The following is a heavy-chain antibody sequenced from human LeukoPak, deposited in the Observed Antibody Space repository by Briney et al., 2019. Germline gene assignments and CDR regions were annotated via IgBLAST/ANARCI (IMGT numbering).Heavy chain of an antibody. J-gene: IGHJ4*02. CDR1: GFTFSSYW. CDR3: ARANYHDY. CDR2: INSDGSIT. D-gene: IGHD5-24*01. Sequence: GGSLRLSCAASGFTFSSYWMHWVRHAPGKGLVWVSRINSDGSITIYADSVKGRFTISRGDAKNTLYLQMNSLRAEDTAVYYCARANYHDYWGQGTLVTVSS. V-gene: IGHV3-74*01.